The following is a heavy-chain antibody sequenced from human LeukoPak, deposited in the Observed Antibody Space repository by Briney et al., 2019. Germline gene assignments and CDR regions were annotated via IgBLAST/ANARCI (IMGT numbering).Heavy chain of an antibody. J-gene: IGHJ1*01. CDR1: GFTFSSYS. D-gene: IGHD6-6*01. V-gene: IGHV3-23*01. CDR2: ISGSGGST. CDR3: AKDGPSRIAARPGYFQH. Sequence: PGGSLRLSCAASGFTFSSYSISWVRQAPGKGREWVSAISGSGGSTYYADSVKGRFTISRDHSKNTLYLQMNSLRAEDTAVYYCAKDGPSRIAARPGYFQHWGQGTLVTVSS.